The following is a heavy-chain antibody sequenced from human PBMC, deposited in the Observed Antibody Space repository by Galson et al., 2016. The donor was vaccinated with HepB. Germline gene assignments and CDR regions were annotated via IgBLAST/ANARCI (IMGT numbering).Heavy chain of an antibody. CDR3: ARGVDYYGSKRLIDY. J-gene: IGHJ4*02. D-gene: IGHD3-10*01. V-gene: IGHV4-31*03. Sequence: TLSLTCTVSGGSISSGGYYWTWVRQHPGKGLGWIGYIYYSGSTSHNPSLKSRLRIYADASKNLFSLKLSSVTAAGTAMYYWARGVDYYGSKRLIDYWGRGTLVIVSS. CDR2: IYYSGST. CDR1: GGSISSGGYY.